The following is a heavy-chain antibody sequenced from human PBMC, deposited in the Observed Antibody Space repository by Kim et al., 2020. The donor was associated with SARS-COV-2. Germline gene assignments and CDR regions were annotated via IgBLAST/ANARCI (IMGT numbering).Heavy chain of an antibody. CDR2: IIPIFGTA. J-gene: IGHJ4*02. Sequence: SVKVSCKASGGTFSSYAISWVRQAPGQGLEWMGGIIPIFGTANYAQKFQGRVTITADESTSTAYMELSSLRSEDTAVYYCARERFGTMVRGGGFEYFDYWGQGTLVTVSS. D-gene: IGHD3-10*01. CDR3: ARERFGTMVRGGGFEYFDY. CDR1: GGTFSSYA. V-gene: IGHV1-69*13.